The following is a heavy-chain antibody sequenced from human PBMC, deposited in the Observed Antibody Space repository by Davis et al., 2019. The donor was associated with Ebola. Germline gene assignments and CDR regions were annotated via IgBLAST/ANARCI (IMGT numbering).Heavy chain of an antibody. CDR2: VSGSGDST. D-gene: IGHD1-26*01. Sequence: PGGSLRLSCAASGFTFTSDAMSWVRQAPGKGPEWVSIVSGSGDSTYYADSVKGRFTISRDDSKSTAYLQMHSLKTEDTAVYYCKGGLGFMDVWGKGTTVTVSS. V-gene: IGHV3-23*01. J-gene: IGHJ6*03. CDR3: KGGLGFMDV. CDR1: GFTFTSDA.